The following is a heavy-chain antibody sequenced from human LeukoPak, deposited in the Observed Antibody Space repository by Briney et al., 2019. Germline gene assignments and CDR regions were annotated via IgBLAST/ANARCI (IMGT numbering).Heavy chain of an antibody. CDR2: ISGSGGFT. J-gene: IGHJ5*02. Sequence: GGSLRLSCAASGFTFSSYGMSWVRQAPGKGLEWVSGISGSGGFTYYADSLKGRFTISRDNSKNMLYLQMNSLRAEDTAVYYCAKDRHAPGRYCSSTTCFPFDPWGQGTLVTVSS. V-gene: IGHV3-23*01. D-gene: IGHD2-2*01. CDR3: AKDRHAPGRYCSSTTCFPFDP. CDR1: GFTFSSYG.